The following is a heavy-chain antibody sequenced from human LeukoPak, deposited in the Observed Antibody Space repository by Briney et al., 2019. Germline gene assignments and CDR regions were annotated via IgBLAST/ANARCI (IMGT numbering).Heavy chain of an antibody. V-gene: IGHV3-21*01. D-gene: IGHD3-22*01. J-gene: IGHJ3*01. CDR3: ARDRYYDSTGYNNHDALDV. Sequence: GGSLRLSCAASGFTFSAYSMNWVRQAPGKGLEWVSSISSNSSYIDYAASMKGRFTISRDNAKNSLHLHMNSLRAEDTAVYFCARDRYYDSTGYNNHDALDVWGQGTMVTVSS. CDR2: ISSNSSYI. CDR1: GFTFSAYS.